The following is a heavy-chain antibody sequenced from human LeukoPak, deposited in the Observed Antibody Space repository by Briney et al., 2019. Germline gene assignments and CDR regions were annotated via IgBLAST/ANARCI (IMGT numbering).Heavy chain of an antibody. CDR3: AREDFGDYEA. J-gene: IGHJ4*02. CDR2: ISGSGGST. D-gene: IGHD4-17*01. V-gene: IGHV3-23*01. CDR1: GFTFSSYA. Sequence: GGSLRLSCAASGFTFSSYAMSWVRQAPGKGLEWVSAISGSGGSTYHADSVKGRFTISRDNSKNTLYLQMNSLRADDTAIYYCAREDFGDYEAWGQGTLVTVSS.